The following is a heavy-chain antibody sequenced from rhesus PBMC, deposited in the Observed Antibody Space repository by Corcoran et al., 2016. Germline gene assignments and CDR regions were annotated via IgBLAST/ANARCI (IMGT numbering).Heavy chain of an antibody. CDR3: AKVEIRGDYYGLDS. J-gene: IGHJ6*01. V-gene: IGHV3S25*01. D-gene: IGHD3-9*01. CDR2: INCGGGST. CDR1: GFTFSSYW. Sequence: EVQLVESGGGLAKPGGSLRLSCAASGFTFSSYWMNWVRQAPGKGLEWVSAINCGGGSTNYADSVKARFTISRDNSKNTLSLQMNSLRAEDTAVYYCAKVEIRGDYYGLDSWGQGVVVTVSS.